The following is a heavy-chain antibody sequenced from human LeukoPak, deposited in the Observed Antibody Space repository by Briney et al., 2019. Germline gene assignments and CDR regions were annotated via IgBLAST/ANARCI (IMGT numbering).Heavy chain of an antibody. Sequence: PSETLSLTCAVSGGSISSYYWSWVREPPGKGLEWSGDIYYSGSANYNPSLKSRVTISVDTSKNQFSLKLSPVTAADTAVYYCAREAQRDPSRHYYGMDVWGQGTTVTVSS. CDR1: GGSISSYY. D-gene: IGHD6-13*01. J-gene: IGHJ6*02. V-gene: IGHV4-59*01. CDR3: AREAQRDPSRHYYGMDV. CDR2: IYYSGSA.